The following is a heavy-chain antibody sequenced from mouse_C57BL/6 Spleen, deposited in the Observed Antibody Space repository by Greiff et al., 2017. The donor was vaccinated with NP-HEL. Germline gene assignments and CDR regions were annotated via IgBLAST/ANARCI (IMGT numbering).Heavy chain of an antibody. D-gene: IGHD2-3*01. CDR2: IRNKANGYTT. CDR3: AREDDGYYSAMDD. CDR1: GFTFTDYY. J-gene: IGHJ4*01. V-gene: IGHV7-3*01. Sequence: EVQLQQSGGGLVQPGGSLSLSCAASGFTFTDYYMSWVRQPPGKALEWLGFIRNKANGYTTEYSASVKGRFTISRDNSQSILYLQMNALRAEDSATYYCAREDDGYYSAMDDWGQGTSVTVSS.